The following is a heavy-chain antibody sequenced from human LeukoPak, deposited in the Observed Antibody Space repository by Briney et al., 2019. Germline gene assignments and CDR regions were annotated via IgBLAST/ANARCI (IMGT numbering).Heavy chain of an antibody. CDR3: ARDLGWFHFDS. CDR2: IYSGGST. CDR1: GFTVSSNY. V-gene: IGHV3-53*01. Sequence: GGSLRLSCAASGFTVSSNYMSWVRQAPGKGLEWVSVIYSGGSTYYADSVKGRFTISRHNSKNTLYLQMNSVRAEDTAIYYCARDLGWFHFDSWGQGTLVTVSS. D-gene: IGHD2-15*01. J-gene: IGHJ4*02.